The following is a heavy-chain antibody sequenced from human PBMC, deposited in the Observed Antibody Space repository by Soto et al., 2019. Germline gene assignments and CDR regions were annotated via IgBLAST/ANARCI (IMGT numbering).Heavy chain of an antibody. D-gene: IGHD6-19*01. V-gene: IGHV6-1*01. Sequence: SQTLSLTCAISGDSVSSNTAAWNWIRSSPSRGLEWLGRTYYRSNWRHDYAVSVKSRITVNPDTSKNHFSLQLNSVTPDDTAVYYCARGVAGSGSELWGQRSLVSVSS. J-gene: IGHJ4*02. CDR3: ARGVAGSGSEL. CDR2: TYYRSNWRH. CDR1: GDSVSSNTAA.